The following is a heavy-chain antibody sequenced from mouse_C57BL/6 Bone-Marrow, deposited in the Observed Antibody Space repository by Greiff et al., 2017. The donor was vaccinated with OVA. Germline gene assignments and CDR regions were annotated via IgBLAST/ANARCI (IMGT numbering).Heavy chain of an antibody. J-gene: IGHJ1*03. V-gene: IGHV5-9-1*02. Sequence: DVMLVESGEGLVKPGGSLKLSCAASGFTFSSYAMSWVRQTPEKRLEWVAYISSGGDYIYYADTVKGRFPISRDNARTTLYMQMSSLKSEDTAMYYCAEADYYGSSSHCWFDVWGTGTTVTVSS. D-gene: IGHD1-1*01. CDR1: GFTFSSYA. CDR2: ISSGGDYI. CDR3: AEADYYGSSSHCWFDV.